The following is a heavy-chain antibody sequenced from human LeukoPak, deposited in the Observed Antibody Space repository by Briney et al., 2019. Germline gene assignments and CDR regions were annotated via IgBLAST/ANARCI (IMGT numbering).Heavy chain of an antibody. V-gene: IGHV3-23*01. CDR3: AKATGLYYFDY. Sequence: GGSLRLSCAASRFTFSSYAMNWVRQAPGKGLEWVSSISGSGGSTYYADSVKGRFTISRDNSKNTLYLQMNSLRAEDTAVYYCAKATGLYYFDYWGQGTLVTVSS. D-gene: IGHD3-9*01. CDR1: RFTFSSYA. CDR2: ISGSGGST. J-gene: IGHJ4*02.